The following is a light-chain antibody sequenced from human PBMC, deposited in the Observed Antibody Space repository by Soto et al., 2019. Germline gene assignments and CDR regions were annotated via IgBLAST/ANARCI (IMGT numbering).Light chain of an antibody. V-gene: IGKV1-27*01. CDR1: QGISNY. CDR2: AAS. Sequence: DIQMTQSPSSLSASVGDRVTITCRASQGISNYLAWYQQKPGKVPKLLIYAASTLQSGVPSRFSSSGSGADFALTISSLRPEDVATYYCQKYNSAPWTFGQGTKVEIK. J-gene: IGKJ1*01. CDR3: QKYNSAPWT.